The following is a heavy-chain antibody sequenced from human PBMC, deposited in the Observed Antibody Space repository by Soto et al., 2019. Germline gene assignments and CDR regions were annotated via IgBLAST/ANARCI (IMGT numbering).Heavy chain of an antibody. J-gene: IGHJ6*02. CDR2: INHSGST. Sequence: SETLSLTXAVYGGSFSGYCWSWIRQPPGKGLEWIGEINHSGSTNYNPSLKSRVTISVDTSKNQFSLKLSSVTAADTAVYYCARGRVRYYGSGSYSNYGMDVWGQGTTVTVSS. V-gene: IGHV4-34*01. D-gene: IGHD3-10*01. CDR1: GGSFSGYC. CDR3: ARGRVRYYGSGSYSNYGMDV.